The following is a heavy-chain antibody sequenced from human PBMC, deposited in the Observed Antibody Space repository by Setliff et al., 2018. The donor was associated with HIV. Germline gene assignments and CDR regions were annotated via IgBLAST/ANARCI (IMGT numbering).Heavy chain of an antibody. CDR3: ARQLSNSLEA. J-gene: IGHJ5*02. CDR2: ISPHNGDK. CDR1: GYTFTDYF. Sequence: ASVKVSCKSSGYTFTDYFIHWVRQAPGQGLEWMGWISPHNGDKNIPQRFQGRVTMTRDTSINTAYMELSSLRSDDTAVYYCARQLSNSLEAWGQGTLVTVSS. D-gene: IGHD7-27*01. V-gene: IGHV1-2*02.